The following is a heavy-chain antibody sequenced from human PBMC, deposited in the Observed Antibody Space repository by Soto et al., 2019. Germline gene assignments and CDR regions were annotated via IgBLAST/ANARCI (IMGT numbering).Heavy chain of an antibody. D-gene: IGHD3-3*01. CDR2: ISDDGSDK. CDR1: GFTFNRYG. V-gene: IGHV3-30*18. Sequence: QVQLVESGGGVVQPGRSLRLSCAASGFTFNRYGIHWVRQAPGKGLEWVALISDDGSDKDHADSVKGRFTISRDNSKNTLYLQMNSLRPEDTAVYYCAKTLRFLELALDYYYGMDVWGQGTTVTVSS. J-gene: IGHJ6*02. CDR3: AKTLRFLELALDYYYGMDV.